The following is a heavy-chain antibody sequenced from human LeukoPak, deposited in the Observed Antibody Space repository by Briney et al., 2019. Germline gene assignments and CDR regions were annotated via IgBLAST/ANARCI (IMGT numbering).Heavy chain of an antibody. Sequence: SETLSLTCTVSGGSISRYYWSWIRQPPGKGLEWIGYIYYSGSTNYNPSLKSRVTISVDTSKNQFSLKLSSVTAADTAVYYCARAPAAVDFDYWGQGTLVTVSS. CDR2: IYYSGST. V-gene: IGHV4-59*01. D-gene: IGHD2-2*01. CDR1: GGSISRYY. CDR3: ARAPAAVDFDY. J-gene: IGHJ4*02.